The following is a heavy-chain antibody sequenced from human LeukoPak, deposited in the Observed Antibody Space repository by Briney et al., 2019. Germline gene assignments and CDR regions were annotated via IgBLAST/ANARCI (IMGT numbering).Heavy chain of an antibody. Sequence: SVKVSCKTSGGTFLSHTFSWVRQAPGHGLEWIGKITPVIETAKYAQTFQGRVSIYTDRDTTTVYMDLSGLRPDDTADYYCTRVTLRGNNYNWFDPWGQGTRVIVSS. CDR3: TRVTLRGNNYNWFDP. V-gene: IGHV1-69*08. CDR2: ITPVIETA. J-gene: IGHJ5*02. D-gene: IGHD1-26*01. CDR1: GGTFLSHT.